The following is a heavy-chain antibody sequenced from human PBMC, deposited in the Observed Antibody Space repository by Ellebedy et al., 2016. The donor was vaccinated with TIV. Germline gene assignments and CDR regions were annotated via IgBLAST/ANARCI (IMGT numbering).Heavy chain of an antibody. CDR1: GFTFTGYF. Sequence: ASVKVSCKASGFTFTGYFMHWVRQAPGQGLEWMGWINPNSDGSDYAQKFQGRVTMSRDTSISIAYMELRRLTSDDTAVYYCAREDYDILTGTSGGLDVWGQGTTVTVSS. CDR2: INPNSDGS. J-gene: IGHJ6*02. D-gene: IGHD3-9*01. CDR3: AREDYDILTGTSGGLDV. V-gene: IGHV1-2*02.